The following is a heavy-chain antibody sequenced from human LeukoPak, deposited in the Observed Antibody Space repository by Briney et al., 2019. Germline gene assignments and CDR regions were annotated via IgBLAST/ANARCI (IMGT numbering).Heavy chain of an antibody. CDR3: ARGRGYCSSTSCDARYFDL. CDR1: GGSFSGYY. Sequence: SETLSLTCAVYGGSFSGYYWSWIRQPPGKGLEWIGEINHSGSTNYNPSLKSRVTISVDTSKNQFSLKLSSVTAADTAVYYCARGRGYCSSTSCDARYFDLWGRGTLVTVSS. V-gene: IGHV4-34*01. J-gene: IGHJ2*01. D-gene: IGHD2-2*01. CDR2: INHSGST.